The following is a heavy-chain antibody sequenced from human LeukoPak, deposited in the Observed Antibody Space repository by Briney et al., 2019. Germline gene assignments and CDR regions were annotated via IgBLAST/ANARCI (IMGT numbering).Heavy chain of an antibody. CDR1: GGSISSSSYY. V-gene: IGHV4-39*07. D-gene: IGHD3-10*01. J-gene: IGHJ4*02. Sequence: SETLSLTCTVSGGSISSSSYYWGWIRQPPGKGLEWIGSIYYGGSTYYNPSLKSRVTISVDTSKNQFSLKLSSVTAADTAVYYCARDRGSYYFDYWGQGTLVTVSS. CDR2: IYYGGST. CDR3: ARDRGSYYFDY.